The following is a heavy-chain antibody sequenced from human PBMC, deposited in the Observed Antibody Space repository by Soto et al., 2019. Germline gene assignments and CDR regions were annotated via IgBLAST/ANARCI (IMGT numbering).Heavy chain of an antibody. CDR1: GFTFSSYG. D-gene: IGHD6-6*01. J-gene: IGHJ4*02. Sequence: PGGSLRLSCAASGFTFSSYGMHWVRQAPGKGLEWVAVIWYDGSNKYYADSVKGRFTISRDNSKNTLYLQMNSLRAEDTAVYYCPRDPRGSSSPLDYWGQGTLVTVSS. V-gene: IGHV3-33*01. CDR2: IWYDGSNK. CDR3: PRDPRGSSSPLDY.